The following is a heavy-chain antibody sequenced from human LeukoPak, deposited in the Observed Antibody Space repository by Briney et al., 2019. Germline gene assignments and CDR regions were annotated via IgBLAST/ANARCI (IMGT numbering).Heavy chain of an antibody. V-gene: IGHV1-2*02. D-gene: IGHD3-22*01. CDR3: ARALGSVVVMGMDAFDI. CDR2: INPNSGGT. J-gene: IGHJ3*02. CDR1: GYTFTGYY. Sequence: ASVKVSCKASGYTFTGYYMHWVRQAPGQGLEWMGWINPNSGGTNYAQKLQGRVTMTTDTSTSTAYMDLRSLRSDDTAEYYCARALGSVVVMGMDAFDIWGQGTMVSVSS.